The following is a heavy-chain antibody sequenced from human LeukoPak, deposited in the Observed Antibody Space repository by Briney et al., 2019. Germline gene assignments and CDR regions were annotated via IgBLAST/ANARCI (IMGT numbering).Heavy chain of an antibody. J-gene: IGHJ4*02. CDR1: GFTFSSYA. Sequence: GGSLRLSCAASGFTFSSYAMHWVRQAPGKGLEWVAVISYDGSNKYYADSVKGRFTISRDNSKNTLYLQMNSLRAEDTAVYYCAKVRYSSSWYTWDYFDYWGQGTLVTVSS. D-gene: IGHD6-13*01. CDR2: ISYDGSNK. V-gene: IGHV3-30*04. CDR3: AKVRYSSSWYTWDYFDY.